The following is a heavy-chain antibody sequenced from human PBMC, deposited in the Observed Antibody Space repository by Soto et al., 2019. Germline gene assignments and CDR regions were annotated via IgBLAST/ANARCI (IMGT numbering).Heavy chain of an antibody. Sequence: AETLSLTCTVTGGAISGYYWTWIRQSDGEGLEWIVRIYSSGSTNYNPSLKSRVTISLDTSMNYFSLRLSSVTAADTAVYYCARGQRFSDWFDXLGQVTLVTVSX. CDR3: ARGQRFSDWFDX. V-gene: IGHV4-4*07. J-gene: IGHJ5*02. CDR1: GGAISGYY. CDR2: IYSSGST. D-gene: IGHD3-3*01.